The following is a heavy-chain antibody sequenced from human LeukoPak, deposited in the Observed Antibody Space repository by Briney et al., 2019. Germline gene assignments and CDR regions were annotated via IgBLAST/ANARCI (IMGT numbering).Heavy chain of an antibody. J-gene: IGHJ4*02. CDR1: GYSLSSGYF. Sequence: SETLSLTCSVYGYSLSSGYFWGWIRQPPGKGLEWIGSIYHSGNTYYNPSLKSRISISVDASKNQFSLKLSSVTGADTAVYFCAKAYSGSSGVFDYWGQGTLVTVSS. D-gene: IGHD3-10*01. V-gene: IGHV4-38-2*02. CDR2: IYHSGNT. CDR3: AKAYSGSSGVFDY.